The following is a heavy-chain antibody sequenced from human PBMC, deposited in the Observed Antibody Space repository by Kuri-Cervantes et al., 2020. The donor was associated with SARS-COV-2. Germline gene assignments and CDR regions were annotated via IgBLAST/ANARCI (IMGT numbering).Heavy chain of an antibody. CDR1: GYTFTGYY. J-gene: IGHJ4*02. CDR3: ARDLSSSVAAFYDY. CDR2: INPNSGCT. D-gene: IGHD6-6*01. Sequence: ASVKVSCKASGYTFTGYYMHWVRQAPGQGLEWMGWINPNSGCTNYAQKFQGRVTMTRDTSISTAYMELSRLRSDDTAVYYCARDLSSSVAAFYDYWGQGTLVTVSS. V-gene: IGHV1-2*02.